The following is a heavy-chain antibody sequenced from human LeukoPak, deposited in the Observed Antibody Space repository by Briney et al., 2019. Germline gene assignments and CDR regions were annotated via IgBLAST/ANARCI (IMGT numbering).Heavy chain of an antibody. D-gene: IGHD6-19*01. CDR3: ATDRYSSAGGYYYYYMDV. Sequence: PGGSLRLSCAASGVTFSSYWMSWVRQAPGKGLEWVANIKQDGSEKYYVDSVKGRFTISRDNAKNSLYLQMNSLRAEDTAVYYCATDRYSSAGGYYYYYMDVWGKGTTVTVSS. CDR2: IKQDGSEK. CDR1: GVTFSSYW. V-gene: IGHV3-7*01. J-gene: IGHJ6*03.